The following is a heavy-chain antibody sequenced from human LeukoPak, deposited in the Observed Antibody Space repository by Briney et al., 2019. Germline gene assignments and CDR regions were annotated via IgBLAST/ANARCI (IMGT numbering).Heavy chain of an antibody. CDR3: ARLAARLHFDY. J-gene: IGHJ4*02. CDR2: IYYSGST. D-gene: IGHD6-6*01. V-gene: IGHV4-39*01. CDR1: GGSISSSSYY. Sequence: SETLSLTCTVSGGSISSSSYYWGWIRQPPGKGLEWIGSIYYSGSTYYNPSLKSRVTISVDTSKNQFSLKLSSVTAADTAVYYCARLAARLHFDYWGRGTLVTVSS.